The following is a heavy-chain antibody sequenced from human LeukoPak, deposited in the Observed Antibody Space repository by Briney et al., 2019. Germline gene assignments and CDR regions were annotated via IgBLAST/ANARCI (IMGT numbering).Heavy chain of an antibody. Sequence: SETLSLACSVSGYSISSGYFWGWIRQPPGKGLEWIGIIHSGESPYYSPSLESRISISIDTSKNQFSLKFNSVTAADTAVYYCAGGGGVRTGSGWRPGNWFDPWGQGTLVIVSS. CDR2: IHSGESP. CDR3: AGGGGVRTGSGWRPGNWFDP. D-gene: IGHD6-19*01. V-gene: IGHV4-38-2*02. J-gene: IGHJ5*02. CDR1: GYSISSGYF.